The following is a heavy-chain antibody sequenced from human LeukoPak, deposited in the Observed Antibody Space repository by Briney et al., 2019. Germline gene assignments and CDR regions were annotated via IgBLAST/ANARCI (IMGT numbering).Heavy chain of an antibody. CDR3: ARGGGLDV. V-gene: IGHV3-7*03. CDR1: GFTFRNFW. Sequence: GGSLRLSCAASGFTFRNFWMNWARQAPGKGLEWVASINHNGNVNYYVDSVKGRFTISRDNAKNSLYLQMSNLRAEDTAVYFCARGGGLDVWGQGATVTVSS. D-gene: IGHD5-12*01. J-gene: IGHJ6*02. CDR2: INHNGNVN.